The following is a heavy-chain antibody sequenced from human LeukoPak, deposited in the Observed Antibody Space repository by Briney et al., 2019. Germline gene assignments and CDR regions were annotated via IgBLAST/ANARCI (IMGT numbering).Heavy chain of an antibody. Sequence: GGSLRLSCVTSGFIFSDYYFNWMRQAPGKGLEGGANINQDGSEKYYVDSVKGRFTISRNNAKNSLYLQMNSLRAEDTAVYYCARDSGSSSWYYFDYWGQGTLVTVSS. CDR1: GFIFSDYY. D-gene: IGHD6-13*01. CDR3: ARDSGSSSWYYFDY. CDR2: INQDGSEK. J-gene: IGHJ4*02. V-gene: IGHV3-7*01.